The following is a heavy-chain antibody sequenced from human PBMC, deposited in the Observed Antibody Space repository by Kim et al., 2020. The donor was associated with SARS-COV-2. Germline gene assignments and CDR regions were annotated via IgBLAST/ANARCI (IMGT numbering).Heavy chain of an antibody. CDR1: GGSISSYY. CDR2: IYYSGST. CDR3: ARVEDDLHNYYYYGMDV. V-gene: IGHV4-59*01. Sequence: SETLSLTCTVSGGSISSYYWSWIRQPPGKGLEWIGYIYYSGSTNYNPSLKSRVTISVDTSKNQFSLKLSSVTAADTAVYYCARVEDDLHNYYYYGMDVWGQGTTVTVSS. D-gene: IGHD3-3*01. J-gene: IGHJ6*02.